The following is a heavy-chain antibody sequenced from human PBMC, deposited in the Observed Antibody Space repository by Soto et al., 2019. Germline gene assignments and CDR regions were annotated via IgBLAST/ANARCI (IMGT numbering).Heavy chain of an antibody. D-gene: IGHD3-9*01. CDR2: IYYSGST. Sequence: SETLSLTCTVSGGSISSGDYYWSWIHQPPGKGLEWIGYIYYSGSTYYNPSLKSRVTISVDTSKNQFSLKLSSVTAADTAVYYCARGRLATTFDYWGQGTLVTVSS. CDR1: GGSISSGDYY. CDR3: ARGRLATTFDY. J-gene: IGHJ4*02. V-gene: IGHV4-30-4*01.